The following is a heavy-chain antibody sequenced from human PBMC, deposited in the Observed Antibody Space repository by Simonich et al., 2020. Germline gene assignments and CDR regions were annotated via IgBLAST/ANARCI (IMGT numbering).Heavy chain of an antibody. CDR2: IKPNRGVT. J-gene: IGHJ3*02. CDR3: ARVRFEAFDI. V-gene: IGHV1-2*02. CDR1: GYTFTGYY. Sequence: QVQLVQSGAEVKKPGASGKVSCKASGYTFTGYYMHWVRQAPGKGLEWVGWIKPNRGVTNYAQKFQGRVTMARDTSISTAYMELSRLRSDDTAVYYCARVRFEAFDIWGQGTMVTVSS.